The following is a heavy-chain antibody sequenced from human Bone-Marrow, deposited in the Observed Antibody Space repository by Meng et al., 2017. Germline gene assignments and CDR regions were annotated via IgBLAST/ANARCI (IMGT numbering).Heavy chain of an antibody. CDR3: ARGGYDYVWGSYRYTGYFDY. J-gene: IGHJ4*02. CDR2: IYTSGST. Sequence: GSLRLSCAVYGGSFSGYYWSWIRQPPGKGLEWIGRIYTSGSTNYNPSLKSRVTMSVDTSKNQFSLKLSSVTAADTAVYYCARGGYDYVWGSYRYTGYFDYWGQGTLVTVSS. CDR1: GGSFSGYY. V-gene: IGHV4-59*10. D-gene: IGHD3-16*02.